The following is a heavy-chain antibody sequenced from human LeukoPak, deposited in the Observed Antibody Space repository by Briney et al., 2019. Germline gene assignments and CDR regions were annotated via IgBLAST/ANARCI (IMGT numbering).Heavy chain of an antibody. V-gene: IGHV3-20*04. Sequence: PGGSLRLSCAASGFTFDDYGMSWVRQAPGKGLEWVSGINWNGGSTGYADSVKGRFTISRDNAKNSLYLQMNSLRAEDTALYYCARDRRIAAAGTDLDYWGQGTLVTVSS. J-gene: IGHJ4*02. CDR3: ARDRRIAAAGTDLDY. D-gene: IGHD6-13*01. CDR1: GFTFDDYG. CDR2: INWNGGST.